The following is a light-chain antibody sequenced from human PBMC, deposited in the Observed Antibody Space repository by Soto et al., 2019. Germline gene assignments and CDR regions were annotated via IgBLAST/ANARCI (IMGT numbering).Light chain of an antibody. CDR2: GTS. Sequence: QSVLTQPPSLSGAPGQTVTISCTWSSSNIGAGYDVHWYQQLPGTAPKLLIYGTSNRPSGVPDRFSGSKSGSSASLAITGLQAEEEEDYDYQSYDISLSSYVVFGGGTKLTVL. J-gene: IGLJ2*01. V-gene: IGLV1-40*01. CDR3: QSYDISLSSYVV. CDR1: SSNIGAGYD.